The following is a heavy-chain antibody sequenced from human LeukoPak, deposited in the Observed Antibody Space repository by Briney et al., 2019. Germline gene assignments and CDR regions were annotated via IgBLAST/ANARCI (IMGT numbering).Heavy chain of an antibody. CDR2: IYYSGST. CDR3: ARRGGGYDGRDY. J-gene: IGHJ4*02. CDR1: GGSISSSSYY. Sequence: SETLSLTCTVSGGSISSSSYYWGWIRQPPGKGLEWIGSIYYSGSTYYNPSLKSRVTISVDTSKNQFSPKLSSVTAADTAVYYCARRGGGYDGRDYWGQGTLVTVSS. V-gene: IGHV4-39*01. D-gene: IGHD5-12*01.